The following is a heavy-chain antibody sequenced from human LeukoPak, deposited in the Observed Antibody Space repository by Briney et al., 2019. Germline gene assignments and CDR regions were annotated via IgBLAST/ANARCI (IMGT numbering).Heavy chain of an antibody. Sequence: SETLSLTCSVSGGTLNSFYWSWIRQPPGKGLEWIGEINHSGSTNYNPSLKSRVTISVDTSKNQFSLKLSSVTAADTAVYYCARDRFSTIPFDIWGQGTMVTVSS. V-gene: IGHV4-34*01. CDR2: INHSGST. CDR3: ARDRFSTIPFDI. J-gene: IGHJ3*02. CDR1: GGTLNSFY. D-gene: IGHD3-3*01.